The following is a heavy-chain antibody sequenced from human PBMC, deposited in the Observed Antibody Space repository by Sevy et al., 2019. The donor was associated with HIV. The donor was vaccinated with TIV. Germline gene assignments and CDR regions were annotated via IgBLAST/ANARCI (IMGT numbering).Heavy chain of an antibody. V-gene: IGHV3-7*01. Sequence: GGSLRLSCVASGFILNSYWMHWVRQAPGKGLEWVANIKQDGSVKYYVDSVKGRFTISRDNARNLLYLQMNSLRVEDTALYYCVRAIAADGSFWGQGTLVTVSS. CDR2: IKQDGSVK. CDR1: GFILNSYW. CDR3: VRAIAADGSF. D-gene: IGHD6-13*01. J-gene: IGHJ4*02.